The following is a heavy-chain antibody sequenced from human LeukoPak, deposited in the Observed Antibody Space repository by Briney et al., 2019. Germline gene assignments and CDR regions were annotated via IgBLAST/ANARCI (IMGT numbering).Heavy chain of an antibody. V-gene: IGHV3-66*01. CDR1: GFTFSSYE. Sequence: PGGSLRLSCAASGFTFSSYEMNWVRQAPGKGLEWVSVIYSGGSTYYADSVKGRFTISRDNSKNTLYLQMNSLRAEDTAVYYCARAGPSSSWHQFDYWGQGTLVTVSS. CDR2: IYSGGST. D-gene: IGHD6-13*01. J-gene: IGHJ4*02. CDR3: ARAGPSSSWHQFDY.